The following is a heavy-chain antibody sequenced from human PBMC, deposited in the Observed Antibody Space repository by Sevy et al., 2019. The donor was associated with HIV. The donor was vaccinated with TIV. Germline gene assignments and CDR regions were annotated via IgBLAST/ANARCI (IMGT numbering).Heavy chain of an antibody. D-gene: IGHD5-18*01. V-gene: IGHV4-30-4*01. CDR2: TYYSGGT. CDR3: ASKRGYSSGPFDY. Sequence: SETLSLTCTVSGGSVTSRDYYWSWIRQPPGKGLQWVGYTYYSGGTYYNPFPNSRVSMSVDTSKNQFSLKLSSVTAADTAVYYCASKRGYSSGPFDYWGQGTLVTVSS. J-gene: IGHJ4*02. CDR1: GGSVTSRDYY.